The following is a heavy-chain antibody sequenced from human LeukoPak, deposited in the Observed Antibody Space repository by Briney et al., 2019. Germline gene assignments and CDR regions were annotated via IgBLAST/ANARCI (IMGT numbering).Heavy chain of an antibody. J-gene: IGHJ3*02. Sequence: GGSLRLSCTASGFTLSRFWMSWVRQAPGKGLEWVAHIKQDGSDKYYVDSVKGRFTISRDNAENSVDLQMNSLTAEDTAVYYCVRDVPPDAFDIWGQGTMVSVSS. CDR1: GFTLSRFW. CDR3: VRDVPPDAFDI. V-gene: IGHV3-7*04. CDR2: IKQDGSDK.